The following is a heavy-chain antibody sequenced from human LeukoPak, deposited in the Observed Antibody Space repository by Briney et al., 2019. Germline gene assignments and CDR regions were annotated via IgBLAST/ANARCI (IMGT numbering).Heavy chain of an antibody. CDR3: ARQQYSYGYAYLDY. CDR2: INHSGST. CDR1: GGSFSGYY. D-gene: IGHD5-18*01. Sequence: PSETLSLTCAVYGGSFSGYYWSWIRQPPGKGLEWIGEINHSGSTNYNPSLKSRVTISVDTSKNQFSLKLSSVTAADTAVYYCARQQYSYGYAYLDYWGQGTLVTVSS. V-gene: IGHV4-34*01. J-gene: IGHJ4*02.